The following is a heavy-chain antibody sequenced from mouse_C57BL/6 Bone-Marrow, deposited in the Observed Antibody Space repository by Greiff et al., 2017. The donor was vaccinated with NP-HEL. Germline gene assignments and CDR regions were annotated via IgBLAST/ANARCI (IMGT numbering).Heavy chain of an antibody. D-gene: IGHD1-1*01. CDR1: GYAFTNYL. V-gene: IGHV1-54*01. CDR2: INPGSGGT. CDR3: ARHGSSSPWFAY. Sequence: VQLQQSGAELVRPGTSVKVSCKASGYAFTNYLIEWVKQRPGQGLEWIGVINPGSGGTNYNEKFKGKATLTADKSSSTAYMQLSSLTSEDSAVYFCARHGSSSPWFAYWGQGTLVTVSA. J-gene: IGHJ3*01.